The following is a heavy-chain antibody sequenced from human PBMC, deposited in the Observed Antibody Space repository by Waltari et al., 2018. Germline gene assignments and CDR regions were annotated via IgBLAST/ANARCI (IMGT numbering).Heavy chain of an antibody. D-gene: IGHD2-2*02. CDR3: ARKYCSSTSCYTGGGWFDP. J-gene: IGHJ5*02. CDR2: IYYSGST. Sequence: QVQLQESGPGLVKPSETLSLTCTVSGGSISSYYWSWIRQPPGKGLEWIGYIYYSGSTNYNPTLKSRVTISVDTSKNQFSLKRSSVTAADTAVYYCARKYCSSTSCYTGGGWFDPWGQGTLVTVSS. CDR1: GGSISSYY. V-gene: IGHV4-59*01.